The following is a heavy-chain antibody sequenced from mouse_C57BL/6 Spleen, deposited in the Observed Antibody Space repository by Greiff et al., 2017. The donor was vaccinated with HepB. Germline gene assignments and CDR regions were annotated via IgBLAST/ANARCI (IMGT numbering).Heavy chain of an antibody. Sequence: EVKLQESGPGLVKPSQSLSLTCSVTGYSITSGYYWNWIRQFPGNKLEWMGYISYDGSNNYNPSLKNRISITRDTSKNQFFLKLNSVTTEDTAAYYCARAGSSPWFAYWGQGTLVTVSA. CDR3: ARAGSSPWFAY. J-gene: IGHJ3*01. D-gene: IGHD1-1*01. CDR2: ISYDGSN. V-gene: IGHV3-6*01. CDR1: GYSITSGYY.